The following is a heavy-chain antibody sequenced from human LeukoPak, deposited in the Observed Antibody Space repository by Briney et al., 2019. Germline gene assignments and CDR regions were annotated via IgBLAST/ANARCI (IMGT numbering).Heavy chain of an antibody. CDR1: GFTFSGYG. V-gene: IGHV3-30*18. D-gene: IGHD5-12*01. CDR2: ISYDGGIK. Sequence: PGGSLRLSCAASGFTFSGYGMHWVRQTPGKGLAWVAVISYDGGIKYYADSVKGRFTISRDNSNNTLSLQMNSLRAEDTAVYYCAKLRYSGYLGYWGQGTLVTVSS. J-gene: IGHJ4*02. CDR3: AKLRYSGYLGY.